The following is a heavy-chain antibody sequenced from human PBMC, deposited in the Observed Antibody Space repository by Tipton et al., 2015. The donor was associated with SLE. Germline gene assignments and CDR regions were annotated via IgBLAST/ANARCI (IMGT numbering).Heavy chain of an antibody. Sequence: QLVQSGGEVKKPGASVKVSCQAFGYTFINYGFNWVRQAPGQGLEWMGWISVYNGNTNYAQKLQGRLTMTTDTSTSTAYMELRSLRSDDTAVYYCARKGPGIAVTDYDYWGQGTLVTVSS. CDR1: GYTFINYG. J-gene: IGHJ4*02. D-gene: IGHD6-19*01. CDR2: ISVYNGNT. V-gene: IGHV1-18*01. CDR3: ARKGPGIAVTDYDY.